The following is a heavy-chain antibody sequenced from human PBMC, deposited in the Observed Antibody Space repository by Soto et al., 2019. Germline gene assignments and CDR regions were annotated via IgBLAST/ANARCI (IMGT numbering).Heavy chain of an antibody. J-gene: IGHJ4*02. CDR2: IYYSGST. D-gene: IGHD2-15*01. CDR1: GISVSTSDYY. CDR3: AGFVVPASRNSDFDY. Sequence: SETLSLTCTVSGISVSTSDYYWGWVRQPPGKGLDWIGNIYYSGSTFYNPSLRSRVTLSVDTSKNQFSLRLNSVTAADTAVYFCAGFVVPASRNSDFDYWGQGTLVTSPQ. V-gene: IGHV4-39*01.